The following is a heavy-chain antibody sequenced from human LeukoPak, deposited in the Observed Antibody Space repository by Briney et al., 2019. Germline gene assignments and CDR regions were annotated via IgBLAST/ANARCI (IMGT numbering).Heavy chain of an antibody. V-gene: IGHV3-7*01. CDR2: INRDGTET. D-gene: IGHD3-22*01. Sequence: GGSLRLSCAASGFTFTGFFMSWLRQAPGKGLEWVANINRDGTETYYVGSVKGRFTISRDNSKNTLYLQMNSLRAEDTAVYYCAKALGHYYDSSGYSLDYWGQGTLVTVSS. CDR1: GFTFTGFF. J-gene: IGHJ4*02. CDR3: AKALGHYYDSSGYSLDY.